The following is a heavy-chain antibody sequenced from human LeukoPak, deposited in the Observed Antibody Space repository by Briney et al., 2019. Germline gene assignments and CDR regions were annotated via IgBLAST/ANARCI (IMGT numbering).Heavy chain of an antibody. J-gene: IGHJ3*02. CDR1: GDTFTSYG. D-gene: IGHD3-10*01. CDR3: ARDRITTVRGVITAFDI. V-gene: IGHV1-18*01. Sequence: ASVKVSCKASGDTFTSYGISWVRQAPGQGLEWMGWISAYNGNTNYAQKLQGRVTMTTDTSTSTAYMELRSLRSDDTAVYYCARDRITTVRGVITAFDIWGQGTMVTVSS. CDR2: ISAYNGNT.